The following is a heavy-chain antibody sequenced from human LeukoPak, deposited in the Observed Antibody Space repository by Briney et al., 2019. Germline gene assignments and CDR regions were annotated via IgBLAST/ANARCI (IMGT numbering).Heavy chain of an antibody. Sequence: SETLSLTCTVSGGSISSYYWSWIRQPPGKGLEWIGYIYYSGSTNYNPSLKSRVTISVDTSKNQFSLKLSSVTAADTVVYYCARRQAARSYYYYGMDVWGQGTTVTVSS. CDR1: GGSISSYY. CDR3: ARRQAARSYYYYGMDV. J-gene: IGHJ6*02. V-gene: IGHV4-59*01. CDR2: IYYSGST.